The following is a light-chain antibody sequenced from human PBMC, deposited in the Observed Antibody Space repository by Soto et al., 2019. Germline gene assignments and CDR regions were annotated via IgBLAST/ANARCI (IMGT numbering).Light chain of an antibody. CDR3: AAWDDSLNGLYV. CDR2: TNN. CDR1: RSSIGGNT. V-gene: IGLV1-44*01. J-gene: IGLJ1*01. Sequence: QSVLTQPPSASGTLGQRVTVYCAGSRSSIGGNTVSWYQQLPGTAPKLLIYTNNQRPSGVHDRFSGSKSGTSASLAISGLQSEDEADYYCAAWDDSLNGLYVFGAGTKLTV.